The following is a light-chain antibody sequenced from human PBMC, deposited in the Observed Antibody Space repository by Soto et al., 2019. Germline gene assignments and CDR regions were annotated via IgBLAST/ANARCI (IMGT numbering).Light chain of an antibody. CDR3: SSYTSSSTPDV. V-gene: IGLV2-14*01. CDR2: DVS. CDR1: SSDVGAYDL. Sequence: QSVLSQPASVSGSPGQSVTISCTGTSSDVGAYDLVCWYQQHPGKAPKLMIYDVSNRPSGVSNRFSGSKSGNTASLTISGLQAEDEADYYCSSYTSSSTPDVFGTGTKLTVL. J-gene: IGLJ1*01.